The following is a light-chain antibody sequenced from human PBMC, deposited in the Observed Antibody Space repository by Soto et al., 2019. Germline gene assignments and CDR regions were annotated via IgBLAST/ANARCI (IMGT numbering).Light chain of an antibody. Sequence: ELVLTQSPGTLSLSPGERATLSCRASQSVASAFLAWYQQKPGQAPRRLIYATSTKATGIPDRFSGTGSGTDFTLTLDRLEPEDFAVYYCQQYGGSPPFTFGPGTKVDIK. V-gene: IGKV3-20*01. CDR2: ATS. CDR3: QQYGGSPPFT. J-gene: IGKJ3*01. CDR1: QSVASAF.